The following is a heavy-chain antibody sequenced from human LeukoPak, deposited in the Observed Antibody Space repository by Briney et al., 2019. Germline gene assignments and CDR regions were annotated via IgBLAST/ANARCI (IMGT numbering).Heavy chain of an antibody. CDR1: GFTFSSYG. CDR2: IWYDGSNK. CDR3: AREYSGSSPYFDY. D-gene: IGHD1-26*01. V-gene: IGHV3-33*01. J-gene: IGHJ4*02. Sequence: GGSLRLSCAASGFTFSSYGVHWVRQAPGKGLEWVAVIWYDGSNKYYADSVKGRFTISRDNSKNTLYLQMNSLRAEDTAVYYCAREYSGSSPYFDYWGQGTLVTVSS.